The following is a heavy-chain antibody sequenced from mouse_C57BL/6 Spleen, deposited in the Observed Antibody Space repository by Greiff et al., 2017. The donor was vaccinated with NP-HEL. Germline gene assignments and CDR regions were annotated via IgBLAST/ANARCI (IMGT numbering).Heavy chain of an antibody. J-gene: IGHJ1*03. Sequence: QVQLQQSGTELVKPGASVKLSCKASGYTFTSYWMHWVKQRPGQGLEWIGNINPSNGGTNYNEKFKSKATLTVDKSSSTAYMQLSSLTSEDSAVYYCARAVRQLRLYWYFDVWGTGTTVTVSS. CDR3: ARAVRQLRLYWYFDV. CDR1: GYTFTSYW. D-gene: IGHD3-2*02. CDR2: INPSNGGT. V-gene: IGHV1-53*01.